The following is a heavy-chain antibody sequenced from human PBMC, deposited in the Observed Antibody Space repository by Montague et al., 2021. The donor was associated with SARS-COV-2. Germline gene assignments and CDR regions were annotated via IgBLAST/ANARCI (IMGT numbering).Heavy chain of an antibody. Sequence: SLRLSCAASGFTFSNAWMSWVRQAPGKGLEWVGRIKSKTDGGTTDYAAPVKGRFTISRDDSKNTLYLQMNSLKTEDTAVYYCTTDDMVRGVIIYYGMDVWGQGTTVTVSS. J-gene: IGHJ6*02. CDR1: GFTFSNAW. D-gene: IGHD3-10*01. V-gene: IGHV3-15*01. CDR3: TTDDMVRGVIIYYGMDV. CDR2: IKSKTDGGTT.